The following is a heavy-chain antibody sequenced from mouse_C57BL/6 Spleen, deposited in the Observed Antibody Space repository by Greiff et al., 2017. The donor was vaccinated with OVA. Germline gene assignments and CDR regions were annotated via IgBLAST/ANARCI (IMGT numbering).Heavy chain of an antibody. V-gene: IGHV1-81*01. CDR2: IYPRSGNT. J-gene: IGHJ1*03. Sequence: QVQLQQSGAELARPGASVKLSCKASGYTFTSYGISWVKQRPGQGLEWIGEIYPRSGNTYYNEKFKGKATLTADKSSSTAYMELRSLTSEDSAVYFCAPMVTTSLYWYFDVWGTGTTVTVSS. CDR1: GYTFTSYG. D-gene: IGHD2-2*01. CDR3: APMVTTSLYWYFDV.